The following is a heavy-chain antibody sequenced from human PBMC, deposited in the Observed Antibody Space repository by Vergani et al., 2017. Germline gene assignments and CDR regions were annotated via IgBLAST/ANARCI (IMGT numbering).Heavy chain of an antibody. V-gene: IGHV3-9*01. D-gene: IGHD5-12*01. CDR1: GITFWKYG. CDR3: TKGSVYYHDSAGHGYDPYTGFDL. J-gene: IGHJ3*01. CDR2: ISWNSGAV. Sequence: EVDLVESGGGLAQPGGSLRLSCEASGITFWKYGMHWVRQGPGKGLEWVSGISWNSGAVDYADSVRCRFTSSRDKAKNSLFLEMNSLRFEDTAVYFCTKGSVYYHDSAGHGYDPYTGFDLWGQGTLVTVSS.